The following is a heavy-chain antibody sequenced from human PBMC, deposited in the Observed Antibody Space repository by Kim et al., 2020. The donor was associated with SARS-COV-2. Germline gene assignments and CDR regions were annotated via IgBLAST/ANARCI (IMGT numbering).Heavy chain of an antibody. V-gene: IGHV3-66*01. D-gene: IGHD1-20*01. CDR3: ARDRGANNWNYYYYYGMDV. J-gene: IGHJ6*02. Sequence: GRFTISRDNSKNTLYLQMNSLRAEDTAVYYCARDRGANNWNYYYYYGMDVWGQGTTVTVSS.